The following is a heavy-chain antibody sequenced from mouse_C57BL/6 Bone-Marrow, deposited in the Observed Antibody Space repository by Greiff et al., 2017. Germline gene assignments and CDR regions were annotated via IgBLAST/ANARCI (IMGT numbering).Heavy chain of an antibody. J-gene: IGHJ2*01. CDR2: INPSTGYT. D-gene: IGHD2-10*02. CDR1: GYTFTSYW. V-gene: IGHV1-7*01. CDR3: ARRYGSYFDY. Sequence: QVQLQQSGAELAKPGASVKMSCKASGYTFTSYWMHWVKQRPGQGLEWIGYINPSTGYTEYNQKFKDKATLTADKSSSTAYMQLSSLTSEDSAVYYCARRYGSYFDYWGQGTTLTVSS.